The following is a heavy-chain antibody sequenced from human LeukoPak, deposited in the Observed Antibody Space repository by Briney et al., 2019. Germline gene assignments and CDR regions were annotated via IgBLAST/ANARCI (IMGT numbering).Heavy chain of an antibody. CDR1: GFTFDDFA. V-gene: IGHV3-43*02. D-gene: IGHD2-15*01. J-gene: IGHJ6*02. CDR2: ISGDGISI. CDR3: AKDTRNAVVSRGYGIDV. Sequence: GGSLRLSCATSGFTFDDFAMHWVRQPPGKGLEWVSLISGDGISIYNADSVKSRFIISRDNNNSSLYLEMNSLRTEDTAFYYCAKDTRNAVVSRGYGIDVWGQGTPVTVSS.